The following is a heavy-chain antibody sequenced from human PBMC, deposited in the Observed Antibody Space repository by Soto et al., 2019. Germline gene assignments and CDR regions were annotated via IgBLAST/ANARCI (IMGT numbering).Heavy chain of an antibody. CDR3: ARARLDIVLMVYASFPDY. D-gene: IGHD2-8*01. J-gene: IGHJ4*02. V-gene: IGHV1-2*02. Sequence: QVQLVQSGAEVKKPGASVKVSCKASGYTFTGYYMHWVRQAPGQGLEWMGWINPNSGGTNYAQKFQGRVTMTRDTSISTAYMELSRLRSDDTAVYYCARARLDIVLMVYASFPDYWGQGTLVTVSS. CDR2: INPNSGGT. CDR1: GYTFTGYY.